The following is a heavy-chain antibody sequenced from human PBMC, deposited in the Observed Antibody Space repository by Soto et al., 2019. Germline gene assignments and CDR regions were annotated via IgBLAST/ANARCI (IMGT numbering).Heavy chain of an antibody. CDR1: GGSISSGGYY. CDR2: IYYSGST. D-gene: IGHD2-15*01. J-gene: IGHJ3*02. CDR3: ASDYSVCPIDI. V-gene: IGHV4-31*03. Sequence: QVQLQESGPGLVKPSHTLSLTCTVSGGSISSGGYYWCWIRQHPGKGLEWIGYIYYSGSTYYNPSLKGRDTTSVDTSKNQFSLKLSAVTVADTAGYDCASDYSVCPIDIWGQGTMVTVSS.